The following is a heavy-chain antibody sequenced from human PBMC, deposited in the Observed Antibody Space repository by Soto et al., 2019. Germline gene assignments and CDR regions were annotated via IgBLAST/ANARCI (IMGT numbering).Heavy chain of an antibody. CDR1: GFSLSTSGVG. Sequence: QITLKEFGPPLVKPTQTLTLTCTFSGFSLSTSGVGVGWIRQPPGKALEWLALIYWDDDKRYSPSLKSRLTITKDTSKNQVVLTMTNMDPVDTATYYCAHNDILTGYWRGDAFDIWGQGTMVTVSS. V-gene: IGHV2-5*02. CDR2: IYWDDDK. J-gene: IGHJ3*02. CDR3: AHNDILTGYWRGDAFDI. D-gene: IGHD3-9*01.